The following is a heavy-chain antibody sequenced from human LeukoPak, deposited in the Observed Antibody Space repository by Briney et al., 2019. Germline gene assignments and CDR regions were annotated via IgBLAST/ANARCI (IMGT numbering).Heavy chain of an antibody. CDR3: ARLRGSWDYYYGMDV. CDR2: IYSGGST. D-gene: IGHD6-13*01. Sequence: PGGSLRLSCAASGFTVSSNYMSWVRQAPGKGLEWVSVIYSGGSTYYADSVKGRFTISRVNSKNTLYLQMNSLRAEDTAVYYCARLRGSWDYYYGMDVWGQGTTVTVSS. J-gene: IGHJ6*02. V-gene: IGHV3-53*01. CDR1: GFTVSSNY.